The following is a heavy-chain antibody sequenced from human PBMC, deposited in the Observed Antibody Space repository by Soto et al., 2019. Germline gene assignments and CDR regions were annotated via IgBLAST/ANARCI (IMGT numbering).Heavy chain of an antibody. D-gene: IGHD3-22*01. CDR2: IKSKTDGGTT. CDR1: GFPFSNAW. CDR3: TKEFDYYDSSGYYYATDY. V-gene: IGHV3-15*07. J-gene: IGHJ4*02. Sequence: GGSLRLSCAASGFPFSNAWMNWVRQAPGKGLEWVGRIKSKTDGGTTDYAAPVKGRFTISRDDSKDTLYLQMNSLKTEDTAVYYCTKEFDYYDSSGYYYATDYWGQGALVTVS.